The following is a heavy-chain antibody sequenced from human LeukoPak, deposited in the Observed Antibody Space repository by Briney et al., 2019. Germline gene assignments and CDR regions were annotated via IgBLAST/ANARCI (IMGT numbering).Heavy chain of an antibody. V-gene: IGHV4-59*01. Sequence: GSLRLSCAASGFTFSSSAMSWVRQAPGKGLEWIGYIYYSGSTNYNPSLKSRVTISVDTSKNQFSLKLSSVTAADTAVYYCARGGLPELFDYWGQGTLVTVSS. D-gene: IGHD1-14*01. CDR3: ARGGLPELFDY. CDR2: IYYSGST. CDR1: GFTFSSSA. J-gene: IGHJ4*02.